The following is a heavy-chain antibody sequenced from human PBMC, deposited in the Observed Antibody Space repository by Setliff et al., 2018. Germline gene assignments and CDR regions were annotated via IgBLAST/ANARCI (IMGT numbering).Heavy chain of an antibody. Sequence: SETLSLTCAVYGGSFSGYYWSWIRQPPEKGLEWIGEINHSGSTNYNPSLKSRVTISVDTSKNQFSLKLSSVTAADTAVYYCARSGYYDFWSGFLNDAFDIWGQGTMVTVSS. J-gene: IGHJ3*02. CDR3: ARSGYYDFWSGFLNDAFDI. CDR1: GGSFSGYY. CDR2: INHSGST. D-gene: IGHD3-3*01. V-gene: IGHV4-34*01.